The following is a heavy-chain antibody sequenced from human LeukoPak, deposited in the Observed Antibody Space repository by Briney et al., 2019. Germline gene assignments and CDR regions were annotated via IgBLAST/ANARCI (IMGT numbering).Heavy chain of an antibody. Sequence: GGSLRLSCAASGFTFSSYWMHWVRQAPGKGLVWVSRINSDGSSTSYADSVKGRFTISRDNAKNTLYLQMNSLRAEDTAVYYCARDRWDIVIVPAALHTFDIWGQGTMVIVSS. CDR3: ARDRWDIVIVPAALHTFDI. J-gene: IGHJ3*02. V-gene: IGHV3-74*01. CDR1: GFTFSSYW. D-gene: IGHD2-2*01. CDR2: INSDGSST.